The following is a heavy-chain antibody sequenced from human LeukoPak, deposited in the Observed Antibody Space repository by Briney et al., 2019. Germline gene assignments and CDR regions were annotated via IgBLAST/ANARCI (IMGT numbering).Heavy chain of an antibody. Sequence: SETLSLTCAVYGGSFSGYYWSWIRQPPGKGLEWIGEINHSGSTNYNPSLKSRVTISVDTSKNQFSLKLSSVTAADTAVYYCARLRSGGYSYGYVPYFDYWGQGTLVTVSS. CDR2: INHSGST. V-gene: IGHV4-34*01. CDR1: GGSFSGYY. D-gene: IGHD5-18*01. CDR3: ARLRSGGYSYGYVPYFDY. J-gene: IGHJ4*02.